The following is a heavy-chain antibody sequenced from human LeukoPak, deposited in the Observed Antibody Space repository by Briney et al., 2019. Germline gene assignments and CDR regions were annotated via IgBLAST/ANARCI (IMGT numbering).Heavy chain of an antibody. CDR3: ARGHRIVDYADAFDI. D-gene: IGHD1-26*01. V-gene: IGHV4-38-2*02. CDR2: INHSGST. Sequence: SETLSLTCTVSGYSISSGYYWGWIRQPPGKGLEWIGEINHSGSTNYIPSLKSRVTISVDTSKSQFSLKLTSVTAADTAMYYCARGHRIVDYADAFDIWGQGTMVTVSS. J-gene: IGHJ3*02. CDR1: GYSISSGYY.